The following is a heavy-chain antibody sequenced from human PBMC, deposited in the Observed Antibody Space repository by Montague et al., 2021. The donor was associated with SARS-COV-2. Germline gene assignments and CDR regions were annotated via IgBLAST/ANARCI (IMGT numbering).Heavy chain of an antibody. J-gene: IGHJ6*02. CDR2: IYYSGST. CDR1: GGSSSNYY. CDR3: ARGGGYYNYGLDV. Sequence: SETLSLTCTVSGGSSSNYYWSWIRQPPGRGLEWIGYIYYSGSTDYSPPLKSRVTISLDTSKNQFSLKVTSVTAADTAVYYCARGGGYYNYGLDVWGPGTTVTVSS. D-gene: IGHD3-22*01. V-gene: IGHV4-59*01.